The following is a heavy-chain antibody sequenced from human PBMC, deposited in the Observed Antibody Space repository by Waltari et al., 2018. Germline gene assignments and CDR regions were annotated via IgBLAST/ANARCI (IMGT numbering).Heavy chain of an antibody. Sequence: EVQLVESGGGLVKPGGSLRLSCAASGFTFSNAWMNWVRQAPGKGLEWVGRIKSKTDGGTTDYAAPVKGRFTISRDDSKNTLYLQMNSLKTEDTAVYCCTTDPRQNDYGDTNLDYWGQGTLVTVSS. CDR1: GFTFSNAW. CDR2: IKSKTDGGTT. J-gene: IGHJ4*02. CDR3: TTDPRQNDYGDTNLDY. V-gene: IGHV3-15*07. D-gene: IGHD4-17*01.